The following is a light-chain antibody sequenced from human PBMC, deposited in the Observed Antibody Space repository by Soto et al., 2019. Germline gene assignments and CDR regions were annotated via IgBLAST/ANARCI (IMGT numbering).Light chain of an antibody. V-gene: IGKV3-20*01. Sequence: EIVLTQSPGTLSLSPGEIATLSCRASQSVSNNYLAWYQQKPGQAPRLLIYGASSRATGIPDRFSGSGSGTDFTLTISRLEPEDVAVYYCQQYGSSPFTFGQGTKVDIK. CDR3: QQYGSSPFT. CDR1: QSVSNNY. J-gene: IGKJ1*01. CDR2: GAS.